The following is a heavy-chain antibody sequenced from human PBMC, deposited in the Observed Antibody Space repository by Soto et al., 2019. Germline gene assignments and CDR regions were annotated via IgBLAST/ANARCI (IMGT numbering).Heavy chain of an antibody. J-gene: IGHJ4*02. D-gene: IGHD3-3*01. V-gene: IGHV3-7*01. CDR2: IKQDGSGK. CDR1: GFTFSSYW. Sequence: GGSLRLSCAASGFTFSSYWMSWVRQAPGKGLEWVANIKQDGSGKYYVDSVKGRFTISRDNAKNSLYLQMNSLRAEDTAVYYCAKSGHDFWSGYYGQNSYYFDYWGQGTLVTVSS. CDR3: AKSGHDFWSGYYGQNSYYFDY.